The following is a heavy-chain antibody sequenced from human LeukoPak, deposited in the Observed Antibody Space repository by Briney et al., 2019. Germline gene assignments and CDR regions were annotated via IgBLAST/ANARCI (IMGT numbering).Heavy chain of an antibody. CDR2: IYSGGST. CDR3: AKIRFLEPNDY. D-gene: IGHD3-3*01. V-gene: IGHV3-66*01. CDR1: GFTVSSNY. J-gene: IGHJ4*02. Sequence: GGSLRLSCAASGFTVSSNYMSWVRQAPGNGLEWVSVIYSGGSTYYADSVKGRFTISRDNSKNTLYLQMNSLRAEDTAVYYCAKIRFLEPNDYWGQGTLVTASS.